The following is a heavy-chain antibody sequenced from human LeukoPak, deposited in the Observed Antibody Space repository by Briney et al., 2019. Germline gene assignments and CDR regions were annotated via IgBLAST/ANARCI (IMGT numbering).Heavy chain of an antibody. J-gene: IGHJ5*02. CDR1: GGSFSGYY. Sequence: PSGTLSLTCAVYGGSFSGYYWSWIRQPPGKGLEWIGEINHSGSTNYNPSLKSRVTISVDTSKNQFSLKLSSVTAADTAVYYCARGQPGMNWFDPWGQGTLVTVSS. V-gene: IGHV4-34*01. CDR2: INHSGST. CDR3: ARGQPGMNWFDP.